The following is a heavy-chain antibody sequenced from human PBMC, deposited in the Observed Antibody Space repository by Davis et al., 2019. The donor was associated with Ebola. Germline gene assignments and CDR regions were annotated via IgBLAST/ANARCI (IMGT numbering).Heavy chain of an antibody. CDR1: GFPFSSYT. Sequence: GESLKISCAASGFPFSSYTMNWVRQAPGKGLEWVSYISSGGSTIYYADSLKGRFTISRDNAKNSLYLQMKSLRAEDTAVYYCARVSDYYDSSGYPPYYYAMDVWGKGTTVTVSS. CDR2: ISSGGSTI. CDR3: ARVSDYYDSSGYPPYYYAMDV. D-gene: IGHD3-22*01. J-gene: IGHJ6*04. V-gene: IGHV3-48*01.